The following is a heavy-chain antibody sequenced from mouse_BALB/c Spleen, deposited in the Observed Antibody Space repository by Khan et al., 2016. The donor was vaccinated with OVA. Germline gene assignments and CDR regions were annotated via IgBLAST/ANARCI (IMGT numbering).Heavy chain of an antibody. CDR1: GFTFSTYG. J-gene: IGHJ4*01. V-gene: IGHV5-6*01. CDR2: ISSGGHFT. D-gene: IGHD1-2*01. Sequence: EVELVESGGDLVKPGGSLKLSCAASGFTFSTYGMSWVRQTPDKRLEWVATISSGGHFTYFPDSVRGRFTISRDNAKNTLYLQMSRLKSEDTAMYYCARSITTAKGDYDAMAYWGQGTSVTVSS. CDR3: ARSITTAKGDYDAMAY.